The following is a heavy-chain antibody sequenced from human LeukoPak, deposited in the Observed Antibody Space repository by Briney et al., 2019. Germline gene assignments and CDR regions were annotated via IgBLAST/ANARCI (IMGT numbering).Heavy chain of an antibody. CDR1: GFTFSSYS. Sequence: GGSLRLSCAASGFTFSSYSMNWVRQAPGKGLEWVSSISSGSYIYYADSVKGRFTISRDNAKNSLYLQMNSLRAEDTAVYYCAREGIVVVPAAPGGSNGMDVWGKGTTVTVSS. CDR3: AREGIVVVPAAPGGSNGMDV. D-gene: IGHD2-2*01. V-gene: IGHV3-21*01. J-gene: IGHJ6*04. CDR2: ISSGSYI.